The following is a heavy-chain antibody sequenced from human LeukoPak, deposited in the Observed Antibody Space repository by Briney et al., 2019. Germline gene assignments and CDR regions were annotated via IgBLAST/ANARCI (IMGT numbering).Heavy chain of an antibody. D-gene: IGHD3/OR15-3a*01. V-gene: IGHV4-59*08. Sequence: VKPSETLSLTCTVSGGSISSYYWSWIRQPPGKGLEWIGYIYYSGSTNYNPSLKSRVTISVDTSKNQFSLKLSSVTAADTAVYYCARQTGSGLFILPGGQGTLVTVSS. CDR1: GGSISSYY. CDR3: ARQTGSGLFILP. CDR2: IYYSGST. J-gene: IGHJ4*02.